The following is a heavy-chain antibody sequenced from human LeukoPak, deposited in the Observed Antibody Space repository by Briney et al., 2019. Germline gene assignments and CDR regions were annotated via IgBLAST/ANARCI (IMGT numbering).Heavy chain of an antibody. CDR3: ARGEPAFSSGWYTYYFDY. CDR1: GGSISGYY. D-gene: IGHD6-19*01. V-gene: IGHV4-59*01. Sequence: SETLSLTCTVSGGSISGYYWSRIRQPPGKGLEWIGHVYYSGSTNYNPSLKSRVTISVDTTENQFSLKLSSVTAAGTAVYYCARGEPAFSSGWYTYYFDYWGQGTLVTVSS. CDR2: VYYSGST. J-gene: IGHJ4*02.